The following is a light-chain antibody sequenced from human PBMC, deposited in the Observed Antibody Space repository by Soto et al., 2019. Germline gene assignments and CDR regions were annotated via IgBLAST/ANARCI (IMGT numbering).Light chain of an antibody. V-gene: IGKV4-1*01. CDR2: WAS. CDR3: QQYYSTPRT. CDR1: QSVLYSPNNKNC. Sequence: DIVMTQSPDSLAVSLGERATINCKSSQSVLYSPNNKNCLAWYQQKPGQPPKLLIYWASTRESGVPDRFSGSGSGTDFTLTISSLQAEDVAVYFCQQYYSTPRTFGQGTRVEIK. J-gene: IGKJ1*01.